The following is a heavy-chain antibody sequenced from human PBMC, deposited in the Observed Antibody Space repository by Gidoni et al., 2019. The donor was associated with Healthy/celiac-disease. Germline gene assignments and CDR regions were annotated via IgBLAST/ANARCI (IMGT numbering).Heavy chain of an antibody. D-gene: IGHD6-19*01. CDR3: ARQAVVSRGYWYFDL. CDR2: YYSGST. Sequence: QRQLQESGPGLVKPSETLSLTSTVSGGSISSSRIYYSGSTYYNPSLKSRVTISVDTSKNHFSLKLSSVTAADTAVYYCARQAVVSRGYWYFDLWGRGTLVTVSS. CDR1: GGSISSSR. J-gene: IGHJ2*01. V-gene: IGHV4-39*01.